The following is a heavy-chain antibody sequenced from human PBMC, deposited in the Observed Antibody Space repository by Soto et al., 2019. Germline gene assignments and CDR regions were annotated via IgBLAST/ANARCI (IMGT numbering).Heavy chain of an antibody. D-gene: IGHD3-16*01. CDR1: GGTFSSYT. CDR3: ATGPGNMITVGEEFDY. V-gene: IGHV1-69*02. Sequence: QVQLVQSGAEVKKPGSSVKVSCKASGGTFSSYTISCVRQAHGQGLEWKGRIIPILGIANYAQKFQGRVTITADKSTSTAYMEVSILRSEDTAVYDWATGPGNMITVGEEFDYWGQGTLVTVSS. CDR2: IIPILGIA. J-gene: IGHJ4*02.